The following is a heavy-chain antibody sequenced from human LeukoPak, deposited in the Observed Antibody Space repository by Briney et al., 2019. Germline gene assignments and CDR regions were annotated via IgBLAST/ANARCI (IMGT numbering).Heavy chain of an antibody. CDR3: ARAVYYGSGSYSWFDP. V-gene: IGHV3-13*01. CDR1: GFTFSSYD. J-gene: IGHJ5*02. Sequence: PGGSLRLSCAASGFTFSSYDMHWVRQATGKGLEWVSAIGTAGDTYYPGSVKGRFTISRENAKNSLYLQMNSLRAGDTAVYYCARAVYYGSGSYSWFDPWGQGTLVTVSS. CDR2: IGTAGDT. D-gene: IGHD3-10*01.